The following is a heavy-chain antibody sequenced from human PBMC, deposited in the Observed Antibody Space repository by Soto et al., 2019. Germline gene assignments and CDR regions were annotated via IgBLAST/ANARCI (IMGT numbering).Heavy chain of an antibody. CDR1: GFTFSSYA. J-gene: IGHJ6*02. V-gene: IGHV3-23*01. D-gene: IGHD3-10*01. Sequence: GGSLRLSCAASGFTFSSYAMSWVRQAPGKGLEWVSAISGSGGSTYYADSVKGRFTISRDNSKNSLYLQMNSLRDGDTALYYCAEDIRTRGYYGMDVWGQGTTVTVSS. CDR2: ISGSGGST. CDR3: AEDIRTRGYYGMDV.